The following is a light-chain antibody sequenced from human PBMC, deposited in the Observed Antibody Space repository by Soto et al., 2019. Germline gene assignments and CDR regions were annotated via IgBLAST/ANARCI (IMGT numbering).Light chain of an antibody. CDR1: SSDVGAYNF. CDR2: DVS. J-gene: IGLJ1*01. CDR3: SAYTSSSTHV. Sequence: QSALTQPASVSGSPGQSITISCTGTSSDVGAYNFVSWYQQHPGKVPTLMIFDVSSRPSGVSDRFSGSKSGNTASLTIYGLQAEDEGDYYCSAYTSSSTHVFGSGTKLTVL. V-gene: IGLV2-14*03.